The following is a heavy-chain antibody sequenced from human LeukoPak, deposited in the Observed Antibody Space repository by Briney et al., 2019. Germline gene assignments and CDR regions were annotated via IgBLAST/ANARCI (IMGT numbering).Heavy chain of an antibody. D-gene: IGHD3-3*01. J-gene: IGHJ5*02. CDR1: GFTFSSYS. CDR3: ARDPPQASTIFGVVPHWFDP. V-gene: IGHV3-21*01. CDR2: ISSSSSYI. Sequence: PGGSLRLSCAASGFTFSSYSMNWVRQAPGKGLEWVSSISSSSSYIYYADSVKGRFTISRDNAKNSLYLQMNSLRAEDTAVYYCARDPPQASTIFGVVPHWFDPWGQGTLVTVSS.